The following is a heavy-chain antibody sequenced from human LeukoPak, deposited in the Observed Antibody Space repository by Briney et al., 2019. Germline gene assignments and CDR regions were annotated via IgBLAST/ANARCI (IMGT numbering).Heavy chain of an antibody. CDR2: INDDASST. Sequence: GGSLRLSYAASGFTFSYYWMHWVRQAPGKGLVWVSLINDDASSTTYVDSVKGRFTISRDNAKNTLYLQMNSLRAEDTAIYYCARAGFDNSGYYFFAYWGQGTLVTVSS. CDR3: ARAGFDNSGYYFFAY. J-gene: IGHJ4*02. CDR1: GFTFSYYW. D-gene: IGHD3-22*01. V-gene: IGHV3-74*01.